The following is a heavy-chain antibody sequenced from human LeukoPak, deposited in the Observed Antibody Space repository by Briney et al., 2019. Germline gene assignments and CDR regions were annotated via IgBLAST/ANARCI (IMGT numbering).Heavy chain of an antibody. CDR1: GGTFSSYT. CDR3: ARSYCSSASCYFSRYYYYYYGMDV. CDR2: ISAYNGNT. D-gene: IGHD2-2*01. Sequence: ASVKVSCKASGGTFSSYTISWVRQAPGQGLEWMGWISAYNGNTNYAQKLQGRVTMTTDTSTSTAYMELRSLRSDDTAVYYCARSYCSSASCYFSRYYYYYYGMDVWGQGTTVTVSS. J-gene: IGHJ6*02. V-gene: IGHV1-18*01.